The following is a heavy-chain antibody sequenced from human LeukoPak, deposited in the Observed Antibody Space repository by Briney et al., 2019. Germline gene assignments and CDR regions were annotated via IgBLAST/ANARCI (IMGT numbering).Heavy chain of an antibody. V-gene: IGHV3-23*01. CDR3: ARPDCTGPTRYSGLDS. J-gene: IGHJ4*02. D-gene: IGHD2-8*02. CDR2: ISGSGDNA. Sequence: PGGSLRLSCEGSGFSFRTYTMHWVRLAPGKGLEWVSSISGSGDNAFYADSVKGRFALSRDNSKNTLLLQLNSLRADDPAIYFCARPDCTGPTRYSGLDSWGQGTLVTVSS. CDR1: GFSFRTYT.